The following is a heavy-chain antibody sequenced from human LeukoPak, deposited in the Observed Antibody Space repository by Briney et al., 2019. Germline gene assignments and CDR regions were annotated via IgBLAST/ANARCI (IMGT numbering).Heavy chain of an antibody. CDR1: GTRVSDNY. V-gene: IGHV3-53*01. J-gene: IGHJ4*02. CDR2: IHSGGST. D-gene: IGHD3-16*01. Sequence: GGSLRLSCEASGTRVSDNYMYWVRQAPGKGLEGVSLIHSGGSTYYADSVKGRFTISRDNSKNTLYLEMSGLRVDGAAIYYCARSVWGSYHFDDWGQGTRVTVSS. CDR3: ARSVWGSYHFDD.